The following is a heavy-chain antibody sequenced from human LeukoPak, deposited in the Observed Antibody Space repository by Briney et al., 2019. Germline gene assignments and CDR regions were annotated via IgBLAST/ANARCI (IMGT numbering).Heavy chain of an antibody. Sequence: PGGSLRLSCAASGFTFSSYAMTWVRQAPGKGLEWVSVISGSGKFPSYADSVKGRFTISRDNAKNTLYLQMNSLEAEDTAMYYCAKIANFYDSSGFYGWGQGTLVTLSS. V-gene: IGHV3-23*01. J-gene: IGHJ4*02. CDR3: AKIANFYDSSGFYG. CDR2: ISGSGKFP. CDR1: GFTFSSYA. D-gene: IGHD3-22*01.